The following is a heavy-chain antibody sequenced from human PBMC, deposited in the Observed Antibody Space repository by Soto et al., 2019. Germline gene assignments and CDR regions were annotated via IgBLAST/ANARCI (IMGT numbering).Heavy chain of an antibody. CDR1: GYTFTGYY. CDR2: INPNSGGT. Sequence: ASVKVSCKASGYTFTGYYMHWVRQAPGQGLEWMGWINPNSGGTNYAQKFQGWVAMTRDTSVSTAYMELSRLRSDDTAVYYCARDLGLATIHKGKFPKPYYYYGMDVWGQGTTVTVSS. J-gene: IGHJ6*02. V-gene: IGHV1-2*04. D-gene: IGHD5-12*01. CDR3: ARDLGLATIHKGKFPKPYYYYGMDV.